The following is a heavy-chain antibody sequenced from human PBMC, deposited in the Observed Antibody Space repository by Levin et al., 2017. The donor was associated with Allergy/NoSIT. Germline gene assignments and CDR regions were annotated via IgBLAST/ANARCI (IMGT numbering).Heavy chain of an antibody. V-gene: IGHV3-21*01. J-gene: IGHJ4*02. CDR3: ARGSSWAFDY. CDR1: GFTFSSYS. D-gene: IGHD6-13*01. CDR2: ISSSSSYI. Sequence: KSGGSLRLSCAASGFTFSSYSMNWVRQAPGKGLEWVSSISSSSSYIYYADSVKGRFTISRDNAKNSLYLQMNSLRAEDTAVYYCARGSSWAFDYWGQGTLVTVSS.